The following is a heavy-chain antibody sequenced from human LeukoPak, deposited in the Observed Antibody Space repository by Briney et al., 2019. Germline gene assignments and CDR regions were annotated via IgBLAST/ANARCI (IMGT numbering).Heavy chain of an antibody. D-gene: IGHD2-15*01. Sequence: GGSLRLSCAASGFTFSSYEMNWVRQAPGKGLEWVSYISSSGSTIYYADSVKGRFTISRDNAKNSLYLQMNSLRAEDTAVYYCARGPYCSGGSCPPPSFDYWGQGTLVTVS. J-gene: IGHJ4*02. CDR3: ARGPYCSGGSCPPPSFDY. CDR2: ISSSGSTI. V-gene: IGHV3-48*03. CDR1: GFTFSSYE.